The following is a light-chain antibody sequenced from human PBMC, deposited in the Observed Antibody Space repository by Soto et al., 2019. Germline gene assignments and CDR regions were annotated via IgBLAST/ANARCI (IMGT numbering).Light chain of an antibody. CDR3: LQHNAYPWT. CDR1: QDSSNY. CDR2: VAS. V-gene: IGKV1-17*01. J-gene: IGKJ1*01. Sequence: DIQLTESPSSLSAWIVDRFTITCQASQDSSNYLNWYQQKPGKEPKRLIYVASSLQSGVPSRFSGSGSGTEFTLTISSMQPEDFASYYCLQHNAYPWTFGQGTKVDIK.